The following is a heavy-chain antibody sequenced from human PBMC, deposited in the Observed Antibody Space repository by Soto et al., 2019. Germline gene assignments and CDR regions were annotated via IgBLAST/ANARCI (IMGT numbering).Heavy chain of an antibody. CDR2: IYYSGST. D-gene: IGHD2-8*02. J-gene: IGHJ4*02. Sequence: QVQLQESGPGLVKPSETLSLTCTVSGGSISSYYWSWIRQPPGKGLEWIGYIYYSGSTNYNPSLKSQAPIPVDTSKIQLSMQLSSVIAAATAVSYCPTRAMRAWSHHSAYWGPGTLVPVSS. CDR1: GGSISSYY. V-gene: IGHV4-59*08. CDR3: PTRAMRAWSHHSAY.